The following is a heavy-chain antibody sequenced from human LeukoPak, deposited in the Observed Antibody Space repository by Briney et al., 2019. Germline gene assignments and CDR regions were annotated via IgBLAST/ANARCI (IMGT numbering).Heavy chain of an antibody. CDR1: GFTLSSYS. CDR2: ISTTSRTI. Sequence: GGSLRLSCAASGFTLSSYSMNWVRQAPGKGLEWVSYISTTSRTIHYADSVKGRFTISRDNAKDSLYLQMNSLRAEDTAVYYCARAGHADSFDYWGQGALVTVSS. J-gene: IGHJ4*02. CDR3: ARAGHADSFDY. D-gene: IGHD2-21*01. V-gene: IGHV3-48*01.